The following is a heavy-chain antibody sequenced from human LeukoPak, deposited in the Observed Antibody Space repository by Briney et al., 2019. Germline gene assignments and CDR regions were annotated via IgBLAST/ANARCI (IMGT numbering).Heavy chain of an antibody. CDR2: ICSSSSYI. D-gene: IGHD6-13*01. CDR1: GFTFSSYS. V-gene: IGHV3-21*01. J-gene: IGHJ4*02. Sequence: PGGSLRLSCAASGFTFSSYSMNWVRQAPGKGLEWVSSICSSSSYIYHADSVKGRFTISRDNAKNSLYLQINSLRAEDTAVYYCAREGGAAAGYFDYWGQGTLVTVSS. CDR3: AREGGAAAGYFDY.